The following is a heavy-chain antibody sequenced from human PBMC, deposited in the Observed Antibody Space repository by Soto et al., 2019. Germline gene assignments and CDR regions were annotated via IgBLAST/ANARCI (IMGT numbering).Heavy chain of an antibody. D-gene: IGHD3-3*01. CDR2: ISYDGSNK. V-gene: IGHV3-30-3*01. Sequence: GGSVRLSCAASGFTFSSYAMHWVRQAPGKGLEWVAVISYDGSNKYYADSVKGRFTISRDNSKNTLYLQMNSLRAEDTAVYYCAREDYDFWSGYPPEYYYYYGMDVWGQGTTVTVSS. CDR1: GFTFSSYA. CDR3: AREDYDFWSGYPPEYYYYYGMDV. J-gene: IGHJ6*02.